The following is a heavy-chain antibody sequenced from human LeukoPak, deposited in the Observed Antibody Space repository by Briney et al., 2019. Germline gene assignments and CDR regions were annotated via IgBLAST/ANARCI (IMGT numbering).Heavy chain of an antibody. CDR1: GFTFSSYA. CDR2: ISSNGGST. D-gene: IGHD3-10*01. CDR3: AREKLWFGELLYSSYFDY. V-gene: IGHV3-64*01. Sequence: PGGSLRLSCAASGFTFSSYAMHWVRQAPGRGLEYVSAISSNGGSTYYANSVKGRFTISRDNSKNTLYLQMGSLRAEDMAVYYCAREKLWFGELLYSSYFDYWGQGTLVTVSS. J-gene: IGHJ4*02.